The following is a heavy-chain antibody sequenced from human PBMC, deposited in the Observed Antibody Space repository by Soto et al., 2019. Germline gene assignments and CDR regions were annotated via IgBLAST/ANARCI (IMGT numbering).Heavy chain of an antibody. V-gene: IGHV4-59*01. Sequence: PSETLSLTCTVSGGSISSSYWSWIRQPPGKGLEWIACIYYSGSTNYNPSLKSRVTISVDTSKNQFSLKLNSVTAADTAVYYCARGFASEAWFDPWGQGTLVT. J-gene: IGHJ5*02. CDR2: IYYSGST. CDR3: ARGFASEAWFDP. CDR1: GGSISSSY.